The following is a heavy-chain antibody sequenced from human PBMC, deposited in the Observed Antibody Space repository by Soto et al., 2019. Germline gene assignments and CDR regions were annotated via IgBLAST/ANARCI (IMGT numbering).Heavy chain of an antibody. Sequence: SETLSLTCTVSGGSISSYYWSWIRQPPGKGLEWIGYIYYSGSTNYNPSLKSRVTISVDTSKNQFSLKLSSVTAADTAVYYCARQTTQDAFDIWGQGTMVTVSS. D-gene: IGHD1-1*01. CDR1: GGSISSYY. CDR2: IYYSGST. J-gene: IGHJ3*02. CDR3: ARQTTQDAFDI. V-gene: IGHV4-59*08.